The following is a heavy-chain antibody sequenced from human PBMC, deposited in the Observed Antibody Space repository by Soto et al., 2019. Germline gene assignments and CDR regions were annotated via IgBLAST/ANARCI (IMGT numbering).Heavy chain of an antibody. V-gene: IGHV3-30-3*01. J-gene: IGHJ5*02. D-gene: IGHD6-6*01. CDR2: ISYDGSNK. CDR1: GFTFSSYA. CDR3: ARGSYISSDNWCDP. Sequence: QVQLVESGGGVVQPGRPLRLSCAASGFTFSSYAMHWVRQAPGKRLEWVAVISYDGSNKYYADSVKGRFTISRDNSKNTLYLQMNSLRAEDTAVYYCARGSYISSDNWCDPWRQGTLFTVSS.